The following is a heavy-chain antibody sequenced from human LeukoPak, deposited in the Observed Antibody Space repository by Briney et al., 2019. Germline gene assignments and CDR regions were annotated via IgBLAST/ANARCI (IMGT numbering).Heavy chain of an antibody. CDR3: AREDAIVVVPAAIPALDY. J-gene: IGHJ4*02. V-gene: IGHV1-18*01. CDR1: GYTFTSYG. D-gene: IGHD2-2*02. Sequence: ASVKVSCTASGYTFTSYGISWVRQAPGQGLEWMGWISAYNGNTNYAQKLQGRVTMTTDTSTSTAYIELRSLRSDDTAVYYCAREDAIVVVPAAIPALDYWGQGTLVTVSS. CDR2: ISAYNGNT.